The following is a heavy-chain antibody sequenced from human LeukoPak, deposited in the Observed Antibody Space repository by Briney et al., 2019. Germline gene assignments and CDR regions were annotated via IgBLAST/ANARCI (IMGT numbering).Heavy chain of an antibody. CDR1: GYSISSGYY. D-gene: IGHD3-16*02. J-gene: IGHJ4*02. V-gene: IGHV4-38-2*02. CDR2: IYYTGGT. CDR3: ARDAPYYDYVWGSYRLYYFDY. Sequence: SETLSLTCTVSGYSISSGYYWGWIRQPPGKGLQWIGNIYYTGGTHYNPSLKSRVTIYVDSSKNQFSLKLSSVTAADTAVYYCARDAPYYDYVWGSYRLYYFDYWGQGTLVTVSS.